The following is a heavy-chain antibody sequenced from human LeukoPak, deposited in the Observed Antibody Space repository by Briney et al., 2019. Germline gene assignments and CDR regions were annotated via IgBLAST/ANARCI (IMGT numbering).Heavy chain of an antibody. D-gene: IGHD5/OR15-5a*01. CDR3: ARDPGSSAFDY. CDR1: GFTFTNYC. J-gene: IGHJ4*02. V-gene: IGHV3-7*01. Sequence: PGGSLRLSCAASGFTFTNYCMTWVRQAPGKGLEFVANINQDESVKNYVDSVKGRFTISRDNAENSLHLQMNSLRVEDTAVYYCARDPGSSAFDYWGQGTLVTVSS. CDR2: INQDESVK.